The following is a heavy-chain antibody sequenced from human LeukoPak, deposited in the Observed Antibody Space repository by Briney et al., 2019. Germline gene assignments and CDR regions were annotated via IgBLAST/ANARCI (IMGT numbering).Heavy chain of an antibody. CDR1: GGSISSYY. CDR3: ARERGWETRDAFDI. D-gene: IGHD1-26*01. CDR2: IYYSGST. V-gene: IGHV4-59*12. J-gene: IGHJ3*02. Sequence: SETLSLTCTVSGGSISSYYWSWIRQPPGKGLEWIGYIYYSGSTNYNPSLKSRVTISVDTSKNQFSLKLSSVTAADTAVYYCARERGWETRDAFDIWGQGTMVTVSS.